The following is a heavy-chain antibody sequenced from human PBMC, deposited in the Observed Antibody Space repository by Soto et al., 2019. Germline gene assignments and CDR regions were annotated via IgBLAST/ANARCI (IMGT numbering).Heavy chain of an antibody. Sequence: SVKVSCKDLGVTFSSYAICWVRQAPGQGLEWMGGIIPMFDSTNYAQKFQGRVTITADESTSTAFMELSSLRSEDTAVYYCARRVVVTSVRDIAYYYYGLDVWGQGTTVTVSS. V-gene: IGHV1-69*13. CDR3: ARRVVVTSVRDIAYYYYGLDV. J-gene: IGHJ6*02. CDR2: IIPMFDST. CDR1: GVTFSSYA. D-gene: IGHD2-21*02.